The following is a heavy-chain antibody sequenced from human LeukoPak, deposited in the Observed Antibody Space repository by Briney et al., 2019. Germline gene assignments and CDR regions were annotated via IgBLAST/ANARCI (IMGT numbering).Heavy chain of an antibody. J-gene: IGHJ4*02. CDR1: GGSISSYY. V-gene: IGHV4-59*08. D-gene: IGHD3-3*01. Sequence: SETLSLTCTVSGGSISSYYWSWIRQPPGKGLEWIGYIYYSGSTNYNPSLKSRVTISVDTSKNQFSLKLSSVTAADTAVYYRARHDFWSGYYEGAYFDYWGQGTLVTVSS. CDR2: IYYSGST. CDR3: ARHDFWSGYYEGAYFDY.